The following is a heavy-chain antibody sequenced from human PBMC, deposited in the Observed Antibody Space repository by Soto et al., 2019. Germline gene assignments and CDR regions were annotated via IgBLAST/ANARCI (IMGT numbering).Heavy chain of an antibody. V-gene: IGHV4-59*11. Sequence: SETLSLTCSVSGGSISGHYWTWIRQSPGKGLEWIGYIFYSGSTNYNPSLKSRVTISVDTSKNQFSLKMSSVTAADTAVYYCARVGSSGWSPDYWGRGTLVTV. CDR1: GGSISGHY. CDR3: ARVGSSGWSPDY. J-gene: IGHJ4*02. D-gene: IGHD6-19*01. CDR2: IFYSGST.